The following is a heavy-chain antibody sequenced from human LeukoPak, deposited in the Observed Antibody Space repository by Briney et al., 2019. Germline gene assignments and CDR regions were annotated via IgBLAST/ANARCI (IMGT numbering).Heavy chain of an antibody. CDR2: INHSGIT. D-gene: IGHD5-18*01. CDR3: ARQVLHTAMDY. CDR1: GGSFSGYY. Sequence: SETLSFTCAVYGGSFSGYYWSWIRQPPGKGLEWIGEINHSGITNYNSSLTSRVTISLDTSKNQFSLRLSSVTAADTAVYYCARQVLHTAMDYWGQGTLVSVSS. J-gene: IGHJ4*02. V-gene: IGHV4-34*01.